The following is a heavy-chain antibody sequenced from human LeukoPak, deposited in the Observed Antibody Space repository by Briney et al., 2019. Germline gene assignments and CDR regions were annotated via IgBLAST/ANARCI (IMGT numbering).Heavy chain of an antibody. Sequence: GRSLRLSCAASGFTFDDYAMHWVRQAPGKGLEWVSGISGSGDNTYYADSVKGRFTISRDNSKNTLYVQVNSLGTEDTAAYYCAKGSYYDSSGSFYFDYWGQGTLVTVSS. CDR2: ISGSGDNT. J-gene: IGHJ4*02. D-gene: IGHD3-22*01. CDR3: AKGSYYDSSGSFYFDY. CDR1: GFTFDDYA. V-gene: IGHV3-23*01.